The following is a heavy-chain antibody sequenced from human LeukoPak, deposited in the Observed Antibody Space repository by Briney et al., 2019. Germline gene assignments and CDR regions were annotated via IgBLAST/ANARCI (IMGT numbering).Heavy chain of an antibody. CDR1: GFTFSSYG. D-gene: IGHD4-17*01. CDR3: AKDEVTTYYYGMDV. V-gene: IGHV3-30*18. CDR2: ISYDGSNK. Sequence: GGSLRLSCAASGFTFSSYGMHWVRQAPGKRLEWVAVISYDGSNKYYADSVKGRFTISRDNSKNTLYLQMNSLRAEVTAVYYCAKDEVTTYYYGMDVWGQGTTVTVSS. J-gene: IGHJ6*02.